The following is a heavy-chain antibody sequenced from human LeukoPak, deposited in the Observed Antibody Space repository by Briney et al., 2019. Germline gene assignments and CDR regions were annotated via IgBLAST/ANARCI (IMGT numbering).Heavy chain of an antibody. CDR1: GGSISSGGYY. V-gene: IGHV4-30-2*01. D-gene: IGHD6-6*01. Sequence: SQTLSLTCTVSGGSISSGGYYWSWIRQPPGKGLEWIGYIYHSGSTYYNPSLKSRVTISVDRSKNQFSLKLSSVTAADTAVYYCASEQLATAHFDYWGQGTLVTVSS. CDR3: ASEQLATAHFDY. J-gene: IGHJ4*02. CDR2: IYHSGST.